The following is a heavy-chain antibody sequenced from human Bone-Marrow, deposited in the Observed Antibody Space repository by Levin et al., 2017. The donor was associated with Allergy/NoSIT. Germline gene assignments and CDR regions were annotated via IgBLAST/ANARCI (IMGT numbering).Heavy chain of an antibody. CDR3: AKNHPADFGSYLSS. CDR1: GFTFSTYA. V-gene: IGHV3-23*01. D-gene: IGHD3-3*01. CDR2: ISANGGGI. J-gene: IGHJ5*02. Sequence: ETLSLTCAASGFTFSTYAMTWVRQAPGKGLKWVSAISANGGGIYYTDSVKGRFSISRDNSKSTLYLQMNSLRAEDTAVYYCAKNHPADFGSYLSSWGQGTLVTVSS.